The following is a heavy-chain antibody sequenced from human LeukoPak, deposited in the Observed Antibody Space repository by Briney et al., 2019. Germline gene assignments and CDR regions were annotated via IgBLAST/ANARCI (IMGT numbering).Heavy chain of an antibody. CDR3: ARDVFTTYDTGGGYFDY. J-gene: IGHJ4*02. D-gene: IGHD3-22*01. V-gene: IGHV3-33*01. CDR2: KWYDGSNK. Sequence: PGGSLRLSCVVSGFTFSSYGMHWVRQAPGKGLECVALKWYDGSNKYYADSVKGRFTISRDNSKNTLYLQMNSLRADDTAVYYCARDVFTTYDTGGGYFDYWGQGTLVTVSS. CDR1: GFTFSSYG.